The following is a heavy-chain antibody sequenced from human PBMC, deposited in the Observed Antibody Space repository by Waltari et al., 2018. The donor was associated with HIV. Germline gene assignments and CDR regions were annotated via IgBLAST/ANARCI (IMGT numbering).Heavy chain of an antibody. CDR2: IYHRGGT. CDR1: GGSLCSSRNF. D-gene: IGHD3-10*01. J-gene: IGHJ4*02. CDR3: VRRAPYGSKTTSFDQ. V-gene: IGHV4-39*07. Sequence: LPLRESGLRQAMLSETLCLTCSLSGGSLCSSRNFRGWVRQSPGEGLEWIGSIYHRGGTYYNPSLWGRLALSVDTSKNRFSLTLTSVAAADTAVYYCVRRAPYGSKTTSFDQWGQGILVIVSS.